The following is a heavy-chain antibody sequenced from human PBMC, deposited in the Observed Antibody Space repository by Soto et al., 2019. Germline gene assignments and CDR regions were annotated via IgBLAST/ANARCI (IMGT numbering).Heavy chain of an antibody. CDR2: ISHSGGT. CDR1: GDSIRSYY. Sequence: QVQLQESGPGLVKPSETLSLTCSVSGDSIRSYYWGWIRQPPGKGLEWIGYISHSGGTKYNPSVKSRVTISMDTSRNHLSLKMTSVTADDTAVYYCTRGGSGYSSTWAAHWGQGTLVTVSS. CDR3: TRGGSGYSSTWAAH. V-gene: IGHV4-59*01. D-gene: IGHD2-2*01. J-gene: IGHJ4*02.